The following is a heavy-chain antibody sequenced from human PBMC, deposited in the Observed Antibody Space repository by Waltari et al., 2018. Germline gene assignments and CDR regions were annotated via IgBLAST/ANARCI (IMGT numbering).Heavy chain of an antibody. V-gene: IGHV1-24*01. CDR2: FDPEDGET. CDR1: GYPLTELP. Sequence: QVQLVQSGAEVKKPGASVKVSCNVSGYPLTELPIPSVREAPGKGLEWMGGFDPEDGETIYAQKFQGRVTMTEDTSTDTAYMELSSLRSEDTAVYYCATDYYGSGSYYKTYWGQGTLVTVSS. J-gene: IGHJ4*02. D-gene: IGHD3-10*01. CDR3: ATDYYGSGSYYKTY.